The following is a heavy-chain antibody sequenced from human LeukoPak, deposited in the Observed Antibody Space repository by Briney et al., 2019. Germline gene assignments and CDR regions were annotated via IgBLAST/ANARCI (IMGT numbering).Heavy chain of an antibody. CDR1: GFIFRNYA. V-gene: IGHV3-7*03. D-gene: IGHD3-22*01. CDR3: ASPYDSSGYYDR. CDR2: IKQDASEK. J-gene: IGHJ4*02. Sequence: GGSLRLSCGASGFIFRNYAMSWVRQAPGKGLEWVANIKQDASEKYYADSVRGRFTISRDNAKNSLYLQMNSLRVEDTAVYYCASPYDSSGYYDRWGQGTLVTVSS.